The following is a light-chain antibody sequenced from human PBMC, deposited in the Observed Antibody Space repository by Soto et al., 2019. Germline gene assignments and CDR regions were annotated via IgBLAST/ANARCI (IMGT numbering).Light chain of an antibody. V-gene: IGLV2-11*01. CDR3: CSYAGGYTYL. J-gene: IGLJ1*01. CDR1: GNDVGAYNY. Sequence: QSALTQPRSVSGSPGQSVTISCTGTGNDVGAYNYVSWYQQHPGRPPKLLIYGVVRWPSGVPDRFSGSKSGNTASLTTSGLQAEDEADYFCCSYAGGYTYLFGTGTKLTVL. CDR2: GVV.